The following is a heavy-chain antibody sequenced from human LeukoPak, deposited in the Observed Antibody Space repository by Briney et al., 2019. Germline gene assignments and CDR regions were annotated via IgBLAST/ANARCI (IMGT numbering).Heavy chain of an antibody. Sequence: ASVKVSCKASGYTFTSYGISWVRQAPGQGLEWMGWISAYNGNTNYAQKLQGRVTMTTDTSTSTAYIELRSLRSDDTAVYYCAREKSGPYGPPDYWGQGTLVTVSS. CDR3: AREKSGPYGPPDY. CDR2: ISAYNGNT. CDR1: GYTFTSYG. J-gene: IGHJ4*02. V-gene: IGHV1-18*01. D-gene: IGHD3-10*01.